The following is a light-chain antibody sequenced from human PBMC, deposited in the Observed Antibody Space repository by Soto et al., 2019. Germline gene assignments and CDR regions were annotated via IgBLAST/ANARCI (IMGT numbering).Light chain of an antibody. CDR3: QQLNTFPVT. J-gene: IGKJ4*01. CDR2: AAS. CDR1: QGISRY. Sequence: IQLTQSPSSLSASVGDSVTITCRASQGISRYLSRYQQKPGRAPKLLISAASTLQSGVPARFSGSGSGTDFSLSITSLHPEDFTTYYCQQLNTFPVTFGGGTKVEIK. V-gene: IGKV1-9*01.